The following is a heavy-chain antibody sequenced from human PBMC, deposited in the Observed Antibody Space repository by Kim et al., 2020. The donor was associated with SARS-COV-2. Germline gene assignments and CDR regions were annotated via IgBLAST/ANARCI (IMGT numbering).Heavy chain of an antibody. CDR1: GGTFSSYA. CDR2: TIPIFGTV. CDR3: ARDLLCGHYYDSEMSDAFD. V-gene: IGHV1-69*13. D-gene: IGHD3-22*01. J-gene: IGHJ3*01. Sequence: SVKVSCKASGGTFSSYAISWARQAPGQGLEWMGGTIPIFGTVNYAQTFQGRVTITADESTSTAYIELSSLRSEDTAVYYCARDLLCGHYYDSEMSDAFD.